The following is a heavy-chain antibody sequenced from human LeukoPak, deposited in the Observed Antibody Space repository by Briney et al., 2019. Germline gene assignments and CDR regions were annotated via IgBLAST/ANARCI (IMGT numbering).Heavy chain of an antibody. J-gene: IGHJ3*02. V-gene: IGHV4-34*01. D-gene: IGHD2-15*01. CDR1: GGSFSGYY. Sequence: ETSETLSLTCAVYGGSFSGYYWSWIRQPPGKGLEWIGEINHSGCTNYNPSLKSRVTISVDTSKNQFSLKLNSVTAADTAGYYCASILDCSGGSCHDAFDIWGQGTMVTVSS. CDR2: INHSGCT. CDR3: ASILDCSGGSCHDAFDI.